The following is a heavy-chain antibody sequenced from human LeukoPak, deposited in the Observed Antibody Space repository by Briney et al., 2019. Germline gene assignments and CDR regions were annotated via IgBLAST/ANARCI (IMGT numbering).Heavy chain of an antibody. J-gene: IGHJ4*02. V-gene: IGHV3-23*01. Sequence: GGSLRLSCAASGFTFNNYAMSWVRQAPGKGLEWVSAISGSGGSTYYADSVKGRFTISRDNSKNTLYLQMNSLRAEDTAVYYCAKKPAAGPFDYWGQGTLVTVSS. CDR2: ISGSGGST. CDR1: GFTFNNYA. D-gene: IGHD6-13*01. CDR3: AKKPAAGPFDY.